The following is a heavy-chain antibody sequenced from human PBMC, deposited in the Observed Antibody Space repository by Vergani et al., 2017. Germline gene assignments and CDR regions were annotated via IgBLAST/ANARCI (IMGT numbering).Heavy chain of an antibody. CDR2: IKGDGSEK. D-gene: IGHD6-19*01. Sequence: EVQLVESGGGLVQPGGSLRLSCAASEFTFGIYWMHWVRQAPGKGLEWVANIKGDGSEKYYADSVMGRFTISRDNAQNSLYLQMNSLRAEDTARYYCGRNWDSSGWYWYFELWGRGTLVTVSS. V-gene: IGHV3-7*01. CDR3: GRNWDSSGWYWYFEL. CDR1: EFTFGIYW. J-gene: IGHJ2*01.